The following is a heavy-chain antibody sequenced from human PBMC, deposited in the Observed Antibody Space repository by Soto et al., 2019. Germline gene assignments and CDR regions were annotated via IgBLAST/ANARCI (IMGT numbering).Heavy chain of an antibody. CDR3: ARDPRRYSSSPDY. CDR2: ISYDGSNK. CDR1: GFTFSSYA. Sequence: QVQLVESGGGVVQPGRSLRLSCAASGFTFSSYAMHWVRQAPGKGLEWVAVISYDGSNKYYADSVKGRFAISRDNSKNTLYLQMNSLRAEDTAVYYCARDPRRYSSSPDYWGQGTLVTVSS. V-gene: IGHV3-30*09. J-gene: IGHJ4*02. D-gene: IGHD6-13*01.